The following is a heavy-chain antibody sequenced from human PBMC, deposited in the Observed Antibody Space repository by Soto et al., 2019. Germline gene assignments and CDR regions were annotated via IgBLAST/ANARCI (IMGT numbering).Heavy chain of an antibody. CDR2: ISYDGRNK. J-gene: IGHJ6*02. V-gene: IGHV3-30*04. CDR3: ARDLFPYSSGWTMDV. Sequence: QVQLVESGGGVVQPGRSLRLSCAASGFTFSSYAMHWVRQAPGKGLEWVAVISYDGRNKYYADSVKGRFTISRDNSKNTLYLQMNSLRAEDTAVYYCARDLFPYSSGWTMDVWVQGTTVTVSS. D-gene: IGHD6-19*01. CDR1: GFTFSSYA.